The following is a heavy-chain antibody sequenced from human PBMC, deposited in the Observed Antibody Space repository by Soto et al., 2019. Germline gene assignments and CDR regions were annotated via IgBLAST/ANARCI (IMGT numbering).Heavy chain of an antibody. CDR1: GCTFSSYA. V-gene: IGHV1-69*13. Sequence: GASVKVSCKASGCTFSSYAISWVRQAPGQGLEWMGGIIPIFGTANYAQKFQGRVTITADESTSTAYMELSSLRSEDTAVYYCARAGMTTSDYYYGMDVWGQGTTVTVSS. D-gene: IGHD4-4*01. J-gene: IGHJ6*02. CDR3: ARAGMTTSDYYYGMDV. CDR2: IIPIFGTA.